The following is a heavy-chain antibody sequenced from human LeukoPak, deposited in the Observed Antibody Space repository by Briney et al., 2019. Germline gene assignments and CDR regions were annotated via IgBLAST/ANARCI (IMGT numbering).Heavy chain of an antibody. Sequence: GGSLRLSCAASGFTFSSYGMHWVRQAPGKGLEWVAVISYDGSNKYYADSVKGRFTISRDNSKNTLYLQMNSLRTEDTAVYYCAANYGGKGDFDYWGQGTLVTVSS. CDR2: ISYDGSNK. J-gene: IGHJ4*02. V-gene: IGHV3-30*03. D-gene: IGHD4-23*01. CDR1: GFTFSSYG. CDR3: AANYGGKGDFDY.